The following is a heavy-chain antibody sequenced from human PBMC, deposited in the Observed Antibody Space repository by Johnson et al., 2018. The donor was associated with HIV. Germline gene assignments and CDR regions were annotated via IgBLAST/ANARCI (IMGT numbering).Heavy chain of an antibody. CDR3: ARDGGRGDFDI. V-gene: IGHV3-11*04. J-gene: IGHJ3*02. CDR2: ISRSGGTK. Sequence: QVQVVESGGGLVKPGRSLRLSCVVSGSTFSDHYMSWIRQAPGKGLEWVSYISRSGGTKYYEDSVKGRFTNSRDNAKKSLYLQMNSLRVDDTAVYYWARDGGRGDFDIWGHGTRVSVSS. D-gene: IGHD3-16*01. CDR1: GSTFSDHY.